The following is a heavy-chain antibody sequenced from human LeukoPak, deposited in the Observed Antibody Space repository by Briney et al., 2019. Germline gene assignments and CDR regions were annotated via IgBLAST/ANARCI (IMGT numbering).Heavy chain of an antibody. CDR3: TLLWFGALNIHWFDP. Sequence: ASVKVSRKVSGYTLTELSMHWVRQAPGKGLEWMGGFDPEDGETIYAQKFQGRVTMTEDTSTDTAYMELSSLRSEDTAVYYCTLLWFGALNIHWFDPWGQGTLVTVSS. V-gene: IGHV1-24*01. CDR2: FDPEDGET. D-gene: IGHD3-10*01. CDR1: GYTLTELS. J-gene: IGHJ5*02.